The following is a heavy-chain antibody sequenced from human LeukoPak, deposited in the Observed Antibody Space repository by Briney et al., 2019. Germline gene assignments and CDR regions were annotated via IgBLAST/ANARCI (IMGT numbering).Heavy chain of an antibody. J-gene: IGHJ5*02. CDR2: ISAYNGNT. CDR1: GYTFTSYG. D-gene: IGHD2-2*01. Sequence: GASVKVSCKASGYTFTSYGISWVRQAPGQGLEWMGWISAYNGNTNYAQKLQGRVTMTTDTSTSTAYMELRSLRSDDTAVYYCARRGDIVVVPAATWNWFDPWGQGTLVTVSS. CDR3: ARRGDIVVVPAATWNWFDP. V-gene: IGHV1-18*01.